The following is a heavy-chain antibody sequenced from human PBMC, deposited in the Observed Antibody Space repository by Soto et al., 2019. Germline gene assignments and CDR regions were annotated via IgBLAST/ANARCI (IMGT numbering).Heavy chain of an antibody. CDR1: GYSFTSYW. J-gene: IGHJ3*02. CDR3: ATPYYYGSGSYSYAFDI. CDR2: IYPCDSDT. D-gene: IGHD3-10*01. Sequence: GESLKISCKGSGYSFTSYWIGWVRQMPGKGLEWMGIIYPCDSDTRYSPSFQGQVTISADKSISTAYLQWSSLKASDTAMYYCATPYYYGSGSYSYAFDIWGQGTMVTVSS. V-gene: IGHV5-51*01.